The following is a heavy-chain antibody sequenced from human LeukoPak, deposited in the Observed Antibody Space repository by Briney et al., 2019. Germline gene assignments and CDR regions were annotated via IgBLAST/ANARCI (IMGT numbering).Heavy chain of an antibody. V-gene: IGHV1-46*01. CDR2: INPGDGAT. CDR3: AREQRGGVSWSSGGLFASYYTYYYMDV. CDR1: GFPFTMYY. Sequence: ASVKVSCKASGFPFTMYYIHWVRQAPGQGFEWMGMINPGDGATTYAQRFRGRVTVTRDMSTTTVYMDLRGLRSEDTAVFFCAREQRGGVSWSSGGLFASYYTYYYMDVWGRGTTVTVSS. J-gene: IGHJ6*03. D-gene: IGHD1-26*01.